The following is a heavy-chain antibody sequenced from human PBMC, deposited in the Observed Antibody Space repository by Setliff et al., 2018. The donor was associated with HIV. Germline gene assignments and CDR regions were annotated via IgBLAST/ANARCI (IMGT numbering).Heavy chain of an antibody. CDR3: ARDPIVFDY. Sequence: PSETLSLTCTVSGGSISSGIYYWGWIRQPPGKGLEWIGTIYHSGSTYYNPSLKSRVTISVDTSENQFSLKLSSVTAADTAVYYCARDPIVFDYWGQGTLVTVSS. V-gene: IGHV4-39*07. D-gene: IGHD1-26*01. CDR1: GGSISSGIYY. CDR2: IYHSGST. J-gene: IGHJ4*02.